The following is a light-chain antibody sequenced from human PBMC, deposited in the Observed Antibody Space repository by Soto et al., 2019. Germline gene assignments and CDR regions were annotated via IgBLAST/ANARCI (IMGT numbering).Light chain of an antibody. Sequence: DIQMTQSPSALSASVGDTVTITCRASQSVDTCLAWDQQKPGKAPHLLIYKASRLETGVPSRFSGSGSETDYTLTITGLQPDDFATYYCQQFYRYPWTFGQGTKVEI. CDR2: KAS. CDR3: QQFYRYPWT. J-gene: IGKJ1*01. CDR1: QSVDTC. V-gene: IGKV1-5*03.